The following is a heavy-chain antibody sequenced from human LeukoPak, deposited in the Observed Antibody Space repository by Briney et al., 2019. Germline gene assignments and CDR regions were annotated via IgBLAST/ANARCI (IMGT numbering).Heavy chain of an antibody. Sequence: SETLSLTCTVSGGSISSSSYYWGWIRQPPGKGLEWIGSFYYSGSTYYNPSLKSRVTISVDTSKNQFSLKLSSVTAADTAVYYCARGGDSSTDAFDIWGQGTMVTVSS. D-gene: IGHD6-13*01. CDR3: ARGGDSSTDAFDI. J-gene: IGHJ3*02. CDR2: FYYSGST. V-gene: IGHV4-39*07. CDR1: GGSISSSSYY.